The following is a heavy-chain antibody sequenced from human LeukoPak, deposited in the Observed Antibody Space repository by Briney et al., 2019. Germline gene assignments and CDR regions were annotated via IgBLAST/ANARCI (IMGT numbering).Heavy chain of an antibody. CDR1: GYIFTNCY. CDR3: ARAEISKDGYNAAFDY. J-gene: IGHJ4*02. CDR2: INPSGGDT. D-gene: IGHD5-24*01. V-gene: IGHV1-46*01. Sequence: ASVKVSCKASGYIFTNCYIYWVRQAPGQGLEWTGPINPSGGDTTYAQRFQGRVTMTRDTSTSTVYMQVSSLRSDDTAVYYCARAEISKDGYNAAFDYWGQGTLVTVSS.